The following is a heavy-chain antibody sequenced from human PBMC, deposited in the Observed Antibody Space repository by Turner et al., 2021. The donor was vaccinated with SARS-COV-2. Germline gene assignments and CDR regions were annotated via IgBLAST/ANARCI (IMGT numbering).Heavy chain of an antibody. Sequence: QVQLQESGPGLVKPSETLSLTCPVSGGPISSYYWSWIRQPPGKGLEGIGYIYYSGSTNYNPSLKSRVSISVDTSKNQFSLKLTSVTAADTAVYYCARGRGGGGSSNNWFDPWGQGTLVIVSS. V-gene: IGHV4-59*01. J-gene: IGHJ5*02. D-gene: IGHD2-15*01. CDR1: GGPISSYY. CDR2: IYYSGST. CDR3: ARGRGGGGSSNNWFDP.